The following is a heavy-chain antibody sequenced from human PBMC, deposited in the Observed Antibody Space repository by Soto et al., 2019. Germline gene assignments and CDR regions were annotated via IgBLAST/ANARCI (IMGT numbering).Heavy chain of an antibody. J-gene: IGHJ4*02. CDR3: AKPSSGYFPFDY. V-gene: IGHV3-30*18. D-gene: IGHD3-22*01. CDR1: GFTFSSYG. Sequence: QVQLVESGGGVVQPGRSLRLSCAASGFTFSSYGMHWVRQAPGKGLEWVAVISYDGSYKYYADSVKGRFTISRDNSKNTLYLQMNSLRPEDTAVYYFAKPSSGYFPFDYWGQGTLVTVSS. CDR2: ISYDGSYK.